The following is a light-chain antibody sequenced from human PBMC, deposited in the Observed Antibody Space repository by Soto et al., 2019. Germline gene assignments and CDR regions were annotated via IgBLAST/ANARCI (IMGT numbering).Light chain of an antibody. CDR3: QQYDNLPPFT. CDR1: QGIRTS. CDR2: GAS. V-gene: IGKV1-33*01. J-gene: IGKJ3*01. Sequence: DIQMTQSPSSLSASVGARVSITCQASQGIRTSLSWFQQKPGRAPKLLIYGASYLETGVPSRFRGSGSGTDFTFTISSLQSEDIATYYCQQYDNLPPFTFGPGTKVDIK.